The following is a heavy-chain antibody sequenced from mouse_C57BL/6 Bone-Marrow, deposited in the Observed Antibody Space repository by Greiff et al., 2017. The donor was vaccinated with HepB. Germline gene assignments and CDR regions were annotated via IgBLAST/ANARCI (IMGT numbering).Heavy chain of an antibody. V-gene: IGHV1-81*01. CDR2: IYPRSGNT. J-gene: IGHJ4*01. D-gene: IGHD2-1*01. Sequence: QGPRKQSGAELARPGASVKLSCKASGYTFTSYGISWVKQRTGQGLEWIGEIYPRSGNTYYNEKFKGKATLTADKSSSTAYMELRSLTSEDSAVYFCARRDYGNHYYAMDYWGQGTSVTVSS. CDR3: ARRDYGNHYYAMDY. CDR1: GYTFTSYG.